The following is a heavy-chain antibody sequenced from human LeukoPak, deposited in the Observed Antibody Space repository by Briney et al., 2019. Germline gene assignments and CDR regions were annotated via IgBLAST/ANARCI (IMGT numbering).Heavy chain of an antibody. CDR1: GYTFTSYG. D-gene: IGHD2-2*02. Sequence: GASVKVSCKASGYTFTSYGISWVRQAPGQGLEWLGWIGAYNGNTNYAQKLQGRVTMTTDTSTSTAYMELRSLRSDDTAVYYCARDLDSYCSSISCYMTFDYWGQGTLVTVSS. V-gene: IGHV1-18*01. CDR3: ARDLDSYCSSISCYMTFDY. J-gene: IGHJ4*02. CDR2: IGAYNGNT.